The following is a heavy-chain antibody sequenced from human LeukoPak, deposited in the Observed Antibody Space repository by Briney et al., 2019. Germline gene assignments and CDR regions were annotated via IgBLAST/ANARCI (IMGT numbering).Heavy chain of an antibody. D-gene: IGHD1-26*01. V-gene: IGHV3-74*01. CDR3: AKGGLGAGSAFDI. Sequence: GGSLRLSCAASGFTFSSYWMHWVRHAPGKGLVWVSRLNSDGSSTSYADSVKGRFTISRDNSKNTLYLQMNSLRAEDTAVYYCAKGGLGAGSAFDIWGQGTMVTVSS. CDR1: GFTFSSYW. J-gene: IGHJ3*02. CDR2: LNSDGSST.